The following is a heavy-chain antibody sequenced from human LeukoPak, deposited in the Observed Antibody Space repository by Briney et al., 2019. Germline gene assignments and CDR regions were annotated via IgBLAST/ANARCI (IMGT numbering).Heavy chain of an antibody. V-gene: IGHV4-59*01. CDR1: GGSISSYY. D-gene: IGHD6-13*01. Sequence: PSETLSLTCTVSGGSISSYYWSWIRQPPGKGLEWIGYIYYSGSTNYNPSLKSRVTISVDTSKNQFSLKLSSVTAADTAVYYCARGGRYSCIHYWGQATLVTVSS. J-gene: IGHJ4*02. CDR2: IYYSGST. CDR3: ARGGRYSCIHY.